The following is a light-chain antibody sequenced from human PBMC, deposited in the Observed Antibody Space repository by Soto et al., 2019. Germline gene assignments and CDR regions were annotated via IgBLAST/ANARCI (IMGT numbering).Light chain of an antibody. CDR1: QGIRSD. V-gene: IGKV1-6*01. J-gene: IGKJ4*01. CDR3: LQDNDYPLT. Sequence: AIRMTQFPSSLSASVGDRVTITCRASQGIRSDLGRYQQKLGKAPKLLIYAASNLQFGVPSRFSGSGSGTEFTLTISSLQPEDFGTYYCLQDNDYPLTFGGGTKVDIK. CDR2: AAS.